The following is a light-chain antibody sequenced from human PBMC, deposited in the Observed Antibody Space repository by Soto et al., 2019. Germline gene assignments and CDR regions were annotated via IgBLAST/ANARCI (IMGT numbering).Light chain of an antibody. Sequence: VLTQSPGSLSLSPGERATVSCRASQTVTSSYLAWYQQRPGRAPQLLIYDAVKRATGISERFSSSESGRDYTLTISRLDPEDSAVYYCQQYGDSITFGGGTKVEIK. V-gene: IGKV3-20*01. CDR3: QQYGDSIT. CDR2: DAV. J-gene: IGKJ4*01. CDR1: QTVTSSY.